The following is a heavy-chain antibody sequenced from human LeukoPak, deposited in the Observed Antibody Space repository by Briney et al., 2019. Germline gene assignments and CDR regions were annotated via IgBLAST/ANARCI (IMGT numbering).Heavy chain of an antibody. CDR2: LSYDGNNE. Sequence: GRSLRLSCAGSGFTFSSYGMHWVRHAPGKGLEWVAVLSYDGNNEYYADSVKGRFTISRDNSKNTLYLQMNSLRAEDTAVYYCAKGTGMDVWGKGTTVTVSS. CDR1: GFTFSSYG. CDR3: AKGTGMDV. V-gene: IGHV3-30*18. J-gene: IGHJ6*04.